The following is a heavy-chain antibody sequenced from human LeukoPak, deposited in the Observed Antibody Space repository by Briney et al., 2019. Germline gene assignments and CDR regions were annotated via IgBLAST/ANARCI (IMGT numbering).Heavy chain of an antibody. CDR2: IRSSSSDI. D-gene: IGHD1-26*01. CDR3: ARVRSGSLDY. J-gene: IGHJ4*02. V-gene: IGHV3-21*01. Sequence: PGGSLRHSCAASGFTFSSYSMNWVRQAPGKGLEWVSFIRSSSSDIYYTDSVKCRFTISRDNAKHSLYLQMDSLRAEDTAVYYCARVRSGSLDYWGQGTLVTVSS. CDR1: GFTFSSYS.